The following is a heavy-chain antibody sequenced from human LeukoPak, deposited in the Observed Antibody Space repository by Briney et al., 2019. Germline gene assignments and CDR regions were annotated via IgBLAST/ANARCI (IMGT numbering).Heavy chain of an antibody. CDR3: APSPNWPTFYFDY. V-gene: IGHV1-2*02. D-gene: IGHD7-27*01. J-gene: IGHJ4*02. CDR1: GYTFTGYN. CDR2: IDPNSGIT. Sequence: ASVKVSCKASGYTFTGYNMHWVRQAPGQGLEWKGWIDPNSGITNYAQKFQGRVTMTRDTSINTAYMDLSRLTSDDTAVYYCAPSPNWPTFYFDYWGQGTLVTVSS.